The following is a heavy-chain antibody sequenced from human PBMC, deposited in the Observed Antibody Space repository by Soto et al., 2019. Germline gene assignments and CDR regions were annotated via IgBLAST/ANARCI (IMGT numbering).Heavy chain of an antibody. V-gene: IGHV4-39*01. CDR3: ASHIAARPPAFDY. J-gene: IGHJ4*02. CDR2: IYYSGST. D-gene: IGHD6-6*01. Sequence: SETLSLTCTVSGGSISSSSYYWGWIRQPPGKGLEWIGSIYYSGSTYYNPSLKSRVTISVDTSKNQFSLKLSSVTAADTAVYYCASHIAARPPAFDYWGQGTLVTVSS. CDR1: GGSISSSSYY.